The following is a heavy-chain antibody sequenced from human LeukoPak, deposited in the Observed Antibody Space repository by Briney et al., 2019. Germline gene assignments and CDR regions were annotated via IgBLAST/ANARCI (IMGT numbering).Heavy chain of an antibody. CDR2: ISSSGGYI. V-gene: IGHV3-21*01. CDR1: GFTFSSYA. D-gene: IGHD4-17*01. Sequence: GGSLRLSCAASGFTFSSYAMSWVRQAPGKGLEWVSTISSSGGYIYYADSVKGRFTISRDTAKNSLYLQMNSLRVEDTAVYNCARLRDTVTSASDYWGQGTLVTVSS. CDR3: ARLRDTVTSASDY. J-gene: IGHJ4*02.